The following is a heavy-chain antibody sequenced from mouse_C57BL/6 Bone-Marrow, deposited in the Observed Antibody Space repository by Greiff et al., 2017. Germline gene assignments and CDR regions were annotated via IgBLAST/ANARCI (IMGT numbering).Heavy chain of an antibody. J-gene: IGHJ3*01. CDR3: ERQGDYYGSSYGAY. V-gene: IGHV5-6*01. CDR2: ISSGGSYT. D-gene: IGHD1-1*01. Sequence: EVKLMESGGDLVKPGGSLKLSCAASGFTFSSYGMSWVRQTPDKRLEWVATISSGGSYTYYPDSVKGRFTISRDNAKNTLYLQMSSLKSEDTAMYYCERQGDYYGSSYGAYWGQGTLVTVSA. CDR1: GFTFSSYG.